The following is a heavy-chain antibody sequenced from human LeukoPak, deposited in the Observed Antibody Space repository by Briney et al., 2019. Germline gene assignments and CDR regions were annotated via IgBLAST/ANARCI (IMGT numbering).Heavy chain of an antibody. D-gene: IGHD2-2*01. J-gene: IGHJ4*02. Sequence: GGSLRLSCVASGFTFGNYAMYWVRRTPGTGLEYVSVISGNGVATHYATSLKGRFSISRDNSKNTLYLQMGSLRSEDTGVYYCARDASDIVAVPAAVGPFDLWGQGTLVTVSS. CDR2: ISGNGVAT. CDR1: GFTFGNYA. V-gene: IGHV3-64*01. CDR3: ARDASDIVAVPAAVGPFDL.